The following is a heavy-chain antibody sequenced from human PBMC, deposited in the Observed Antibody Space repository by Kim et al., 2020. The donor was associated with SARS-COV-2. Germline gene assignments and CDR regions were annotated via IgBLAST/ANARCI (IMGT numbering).Heavy chain of an antibody. J-gene: IGHJ4*02. CDR2: IKSKTDGGTT. CDR1: GFTFSNAW. V-gene: IGHV3-15*01. Sequence: GGSLRLSCAASGFTFSNAWMSWVRQAPGKGLEWVGRIKSKTDGGTTDYAAPVKGRFTISRDDSKNTLYLQMNSLKTEDTAVYYCTTDLGGGNYYDSSGYYYSFDYWGQGTLVTVSS. D-gene: IGHD3-22*01. CDR3: TTDLGGGNYYDSSGYYYSFDY.